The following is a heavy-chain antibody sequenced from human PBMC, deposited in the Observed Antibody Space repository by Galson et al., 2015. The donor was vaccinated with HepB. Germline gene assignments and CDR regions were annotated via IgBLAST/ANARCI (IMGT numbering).Heavy chain of an antibody. CDR3: ARSPRSSYCGGDCYPIGMDV. V-gene: IGHV1-69*04. CDR2: IIPILGIA. CDR1: GYTFTSYG. D-gene: IGHD2-21*02. J-gene: IGHJ6*02. Sequence: SVKVSCKASGYTFTSYGISWVRQAPGQGLEWMGRIIPILGIANYAQKFQGRVTITADKSTSTAYMELSSLRSEDTAVYYCARSPRSSYCGGDCYPIGMDVWGQGTTVTVSS.